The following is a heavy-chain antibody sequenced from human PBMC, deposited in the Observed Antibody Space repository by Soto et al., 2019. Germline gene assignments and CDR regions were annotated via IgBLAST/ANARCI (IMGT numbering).Heavy chain of an antibody. CDR1: GFTFSSYA. D-gene: IGHD6-19*01. CDR2: ISYDGSNK. V-gene: IGHV3-30-3*01. CDR3: ARDWSEQWLVDYYYYGMDV. Sequence: QVQLVESGGGVVQPGRSLRLSCAASGFTFSSYAMHWVRQAPGKGLEWVAVISYDGSNKYYADSVKGRFTISRDNSKNTLYLQMNSLGAEDTAVYYCARDWSEQWLVDYYYYGMDVWGQGTTVTVSS. J-gene: IGHJ6*02.